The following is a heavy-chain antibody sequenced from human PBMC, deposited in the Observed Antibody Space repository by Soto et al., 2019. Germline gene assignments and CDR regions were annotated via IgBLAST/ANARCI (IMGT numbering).Heavy chain of an antibody. CDR2: IDPTDSRT. D-gene: IGHD2-8*01. Sequence: GESLKISCEASGYMFPIYHISWVRQMPGKGLEWVGKIDPTDSRTMYRPSSRARITISVDKSINTAYPEWGRLKASDTAMCYCARHDSNGDFDFWGQGTQVTVSS. J-gene: IGHJ4*02. CDR1: GYMFPIYH. V-gene: IGHV5-10-1*01. CDR3: ARHDSNGDFDF.